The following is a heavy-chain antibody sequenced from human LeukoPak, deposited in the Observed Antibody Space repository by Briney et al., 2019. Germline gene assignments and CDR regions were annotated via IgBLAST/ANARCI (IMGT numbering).Heavy chain of an antibody. CDR1: GGSFSGYY. Sequence: SETLSLTCAVYGGSFSGYYWSWIRQPPGKGLEWIGEINHSGSTNYNPSLKSRVTISVDTSKNQFSLKLSSVTAADTAVYYCARERIAAAANDYWGQGTLVTVSS. CDR2: INHSGST. CDR3: ARERIAAAANDY. J-gene: IGHJ4*02. V-gene: IGHV4-34*01. D-gene: IGHD6-13*01.